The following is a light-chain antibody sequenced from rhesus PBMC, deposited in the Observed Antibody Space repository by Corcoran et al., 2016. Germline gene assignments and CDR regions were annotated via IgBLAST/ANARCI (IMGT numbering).Light chain of an antibody. CDR3: LQHNGYPLT. CDR1: QGISSS. V-gene: IGKV1-28*03. CDR2: AAS. J-gene: IGKJ4*01. Sequence: DIQMTQSPSSLSASVGDTVTITCRASQGISSSLNWFQQKPGKAPKLLIYAASSLESGVPSRFSGSGSGTDFTLPISSLQPDDFAVYYCLQHNGYPLTFGGGTKVEL.